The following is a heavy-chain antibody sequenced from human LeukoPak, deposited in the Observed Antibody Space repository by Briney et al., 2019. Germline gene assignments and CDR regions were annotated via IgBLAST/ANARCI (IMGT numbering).Heavy chain of an antibody. CDR3: ARSSASYHFDMDV. Sequence: GESLKISCQGSGYTFTSHWIGWVRQMPGKGLEWMGIIDPSDSDTRYSPSFQGQVTTSADNSISTAYMFWGSLKASDTAKYYCARSSASYHFDMDVWGKGTTVIVSS. V-gene: IGHV5-51*01. CDR2: IDPSDSDT. D-gene: IGHD3-10*01. CDR1: GYTFTSHW. J-gene: IGHJ6*04.